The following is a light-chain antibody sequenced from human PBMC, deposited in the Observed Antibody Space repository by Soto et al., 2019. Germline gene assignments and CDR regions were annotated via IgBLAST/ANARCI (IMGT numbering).Light chain of an antibody. CDR1: QSVSSC. CDR2: DAS. V-gene: IGKV3-11*01. J-gene: IGKJ5*01. CDR3: QQRNNWPIT. Sequence: EIVFTQSPATLSFSPGGRATFPCRARQSVSSCLAWYQQKPGQAPRLLIYDASNRATGIPARFSGSGSGTDFTLTISSLEPEDFAVYYCQQRNNWPITFGQGTRLEIK.